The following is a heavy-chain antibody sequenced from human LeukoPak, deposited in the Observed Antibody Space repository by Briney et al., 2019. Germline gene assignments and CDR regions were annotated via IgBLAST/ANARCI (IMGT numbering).Heavy chain of an antibody. CDR1: RFSFSSYW. Sequence: GGSLRLSCAASRFSFSSYWMSWVRQAPGNGLEWVANIKEDGSEKYYVDSVKGRFTISRDNAKSSLYLQMNSLRVEDTAVYYCARGIAVDGGYFDYWGQGTLVTVSS. V-gene: IGHV3-7*01. D-gene: IGHD6-19*01. CDR3: ARGIAVDGGYFDY. CDR2: IKEDGSEK. J-gene: IGHJ4*02.